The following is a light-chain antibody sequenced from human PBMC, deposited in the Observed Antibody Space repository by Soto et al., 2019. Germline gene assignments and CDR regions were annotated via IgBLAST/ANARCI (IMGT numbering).Light chain of an antibody. CDR2: QVT. Sequence: QPVLAQPASVSGSPGQSITISCTGSGSDIATFNYVSWYQQYPGKAPKLLIYQVTSRASGVSHRFSGSKSGNTAALTISGLQPEDEAEYYCNSYSSTSFYVFGTGTKVTVL. J-gene: IGLJ1*01. CDR1: GSDIATFNY. CDR3: NSYSSTSFYV. V-gene: IGLV2-14*01.